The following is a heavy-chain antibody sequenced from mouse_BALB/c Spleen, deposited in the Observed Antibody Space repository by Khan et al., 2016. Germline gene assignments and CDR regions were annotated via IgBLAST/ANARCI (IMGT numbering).Heavy chain of an antibody. CDR1: GYAFSSYW. V-gene: IGHV1-80*01. D-gene: IGHD3-3*01. J-gene: IGHJ4*01. Sequence: QVQLQQPGAELVRPGSSVKISCKAAGYAFSSYWMNWVKQRPGQGLEWIGQIYPGDGDTNYNGKFKGKATLTADKSSSTAYMQLSSLTSEDSAVYFCATLGMDYWGQGTSVTVSS. CDR2: IYPGDGDT. CDR3: ATLGMDY.